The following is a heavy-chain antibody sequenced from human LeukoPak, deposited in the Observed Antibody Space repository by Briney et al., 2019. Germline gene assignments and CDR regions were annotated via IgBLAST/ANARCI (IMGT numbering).Heavy chain of an antibody. CDR3: AKDAVAPGSSGNFFDY. V-gene: IGHV3-23*01. J-gene: IGHJ4*02. CDR1: GSAFSSFA. Sequence: GGSLRLSCAASGSAFSSFAMTWVRQAPGKGLEWVSTIVRSGDTTYYTDSVKGRFTVSRDNSKNTLFLQMNSPRAEDTAVYYCAKDAVAPGSSGNFFDYWGLGTLVTVSS. D-gene: IGHD3-10*01. CDR2: IVRSGDTT.